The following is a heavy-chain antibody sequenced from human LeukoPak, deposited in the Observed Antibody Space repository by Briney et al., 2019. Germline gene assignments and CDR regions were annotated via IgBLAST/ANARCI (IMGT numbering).Heavy chain of an antibody. Sequence: GGSLSLSCAASGFPFNSYVMTWVRQAPGKGLEWVSVISGSGGLTYHADSVKGRFTVSRDNSKNTLYLQMNSLRAEDTAVYSCAKGYYDYIWGSYRSDAFDIWGQGTMVTVSS. CDR3: AKGYYDYIWGSYRSDAFDI. J-gene: IGHJ3*02. CDR1: GFPFNSYV. D-gene: IGHD3-16*02. CDR2: ISGSGGLT. V-gene: IGHV3-23*01.